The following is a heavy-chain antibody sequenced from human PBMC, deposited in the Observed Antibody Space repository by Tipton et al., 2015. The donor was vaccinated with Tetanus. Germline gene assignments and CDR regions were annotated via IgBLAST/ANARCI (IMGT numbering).Heavy chain of an antibody. Sequence: SLRLSCAASGFSVSNNHMNWVRQAPGKGLEWVSVVYGAGSTDYADSVQGRFTRYRDNSKNILYLQLSNLRADDAAVYYCTRGRPLTSNYYQSYMDVWGKGTTVTVSS. CDR2: VYGAGST. CDR1: GFSVSNNH. J-gene: IGHJ6*03. V-gene: IGHV3-53*01. D-gene: IGHD3-10*01. CDR3: TRGRPLTSNYYQSYMDV.